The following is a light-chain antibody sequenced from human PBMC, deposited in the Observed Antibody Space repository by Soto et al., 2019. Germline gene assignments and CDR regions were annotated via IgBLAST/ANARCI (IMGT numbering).Light chain of an antibody. V-gene: IGKV1-5*01. J-gene: IGKJ1*01. CDR2: DAS. CDR1: QSISNW. Sequence: DIQMTHSPSTLSASVGDRVTITCRASQSISNWLAWYQQKPGQAPKLLIYDASRLESGVPSRFSGSGSGTEFTLTISGLQPDDFATYYCQQWAFGQGTKVDIK. CDR3: QQWA.